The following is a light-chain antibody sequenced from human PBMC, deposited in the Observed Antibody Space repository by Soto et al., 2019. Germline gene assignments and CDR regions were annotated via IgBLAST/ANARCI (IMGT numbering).Light chain of an antibody. CDR3: AAWDESQGGQVI. CDR2: RNN. J-gene: IGLJ2*01. Sequence: QSVLTQPPSASGTPGQRVTISCSGSSSNIGSNYVYWYQQPPGTAPKLLSYRNNQGPSGVPDRFSGSKSGTSAALAVSGLRSEDEADYYCAAWDESQGGQVIFGGGTALT. V-gene: IGLV1-47*01. CDR1: SSNIGSNY.